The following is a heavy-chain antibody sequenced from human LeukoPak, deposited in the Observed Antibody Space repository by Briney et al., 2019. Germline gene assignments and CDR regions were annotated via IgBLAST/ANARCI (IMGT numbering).Heavy chain of an antibody. CDR1: GYTFTSYA. Sequence: ASVKVSCKASGYTFTSYAIRGVRQAPGHGLEWMGWISAYNCNTNYAQKLQGRVTMNTDTSTSTAYMELRSLRSEDTAVYYCAREFTMVRGGDYYYGMDVWGQGTTVRVSS. CDR3: AREFTMVRGGDYYYGMDV. J-gene: IGHJ6*02. V-gene: IGHV1-18*01. CDR2: ISAYNCNT. D-gene: IGHD3-10*01.